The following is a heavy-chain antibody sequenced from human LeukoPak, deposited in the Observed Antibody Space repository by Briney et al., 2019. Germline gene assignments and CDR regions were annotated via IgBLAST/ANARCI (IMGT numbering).Heavy chain of an antibody. CDR3: ARDAPGFCSGYPST. J-gene: IGHJ5*02. V-gene: IGHV4-31*03. CDR2: SYCRGST. D-gene: IGHD3-3*01. CDR1: GGSLSIGGSL. Sequence: SETLSLTCTLSGGSLSIGGSLCSWLRQHPGKGLVWFGYSYCRGSTYYTQSLKSRVTVSIDTSKNQLSLKLSSVSAADTAVYYCARDAPGFCSGYPSTWGQRTLVTVSS.